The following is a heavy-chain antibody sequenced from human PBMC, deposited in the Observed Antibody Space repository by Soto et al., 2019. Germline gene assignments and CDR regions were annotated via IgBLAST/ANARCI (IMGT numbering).Heavy chain of an antibody. D-gene: IGHD2-8*01. Sequence: GGSLRLSCAASGFTFSSYGMHWVRQAPGKGLEWVAVISYDGSNKYYADSVKGRFTISRDNSKNTLYLQMNSLRAEDTAVYYCAKQMVYGGDYYYGMDVWGQGTTVTVSS. CDR2: ISYDGSNK. J-gene: IGHJ6*02. CDR1: GFTFSSYG. V-gene: IGHV3-30*18. CDR3: AKQMVYGGDYYYGMDV.